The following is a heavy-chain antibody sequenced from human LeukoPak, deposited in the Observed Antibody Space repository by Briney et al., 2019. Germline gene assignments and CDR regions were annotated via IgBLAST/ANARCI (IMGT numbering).Heavy chain of an antibody. V-gene: IGHV3-23*01. D-gene: IGHD3-10*01. Sequence: PGGSLRLSCAASGFTFSTYAMTRVRQAPGKGLEWVSTISGSGGSTYYPDSVRGRFTISRDNSKNTLYLQMNSLRAEDTALYYCAKGSYYSGSGSFSQYGWFDPWGQGTLVTVSS. CDR3: AKGSYYSGSGSFSQYGWFDP. J-gene: IGHJ5*02. CDR1: GFTFSTYA. CDR2: ISGSGGST.